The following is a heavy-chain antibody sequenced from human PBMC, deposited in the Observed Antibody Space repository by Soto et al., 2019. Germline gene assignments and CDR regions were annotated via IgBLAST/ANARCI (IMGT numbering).Heavy chain of an antibody. CDR1: GFTFTSSA. CDR3: AADLSGSDSLDY. Sequence: ASVKVSCKASGFTFTSSAVQWVRQARGQRLEWIGWIVVGSGNTNYAQKFQERVTITRDMSTSTAYMELSSLRSEDTAVYYCAADLSGSDSLDYSGPGTLVTVSS. D-gene: IGHD5-12*01. J-gene: IGHJ4*02. CDR2: IVVGSGNT. V-gene: IGHV1-58*01.